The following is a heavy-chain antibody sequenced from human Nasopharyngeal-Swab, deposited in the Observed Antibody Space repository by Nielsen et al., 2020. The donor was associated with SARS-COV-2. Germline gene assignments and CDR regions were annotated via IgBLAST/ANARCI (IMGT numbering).Heavy chain of an antibody. CDR2: ISGSGGST. Sequence: GGSLRLSCAGSGLTFSSYAMSWVRQAPGKGLEWVSAISGSGGSTYYADSVKGRFTISRDNSKNTLYLQMNSLRAEDTAVYYCARDHCSSTSCYLPGHYFDYWGQGTLVTVSS. CDR3: ARDHCSSTSCYLPGHYFDY. J-gene: IGHJ4*02. CDR1: GLTFSSYA. V-gene: IGHV3-23*01. D-gene: IGHD2-2*01.